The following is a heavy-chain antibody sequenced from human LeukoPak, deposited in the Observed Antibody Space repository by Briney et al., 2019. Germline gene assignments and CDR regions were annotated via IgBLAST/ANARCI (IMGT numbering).Heavy chain of an antibody. CDR3: VRDERNIILEGHDMDV. Sequence: GASVTVSCKASGCSFTRFRMSGVRQVAGQGVAGMGCIHTDKDNTRLAERFNDRLIMTINTSTTTAYMELKSLTSNDTAIYYSVRDERNIILEGHDMDVWGKGTTVIISS. CDR2: IHTDKDNT. V-gene: IGHV1-18*01. D-gene: IGHD1/OR15-1a*01. J-gene: IGHJ6*03. CDR1: GCSFTRFR.